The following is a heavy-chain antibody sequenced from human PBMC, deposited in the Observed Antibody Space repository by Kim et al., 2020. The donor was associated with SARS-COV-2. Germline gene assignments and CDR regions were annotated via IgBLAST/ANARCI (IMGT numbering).Heavy chain of an antibody. V-gene: IGHV4-59*01. CDR3: ARGDYSIYYYYYYMDV. CDR1: GGSISSYY. Sequence: SETLSLTCTVSGGSISSYYWSWIRQPPGKGLEWIGYIYYSGSTNYNPSLKSRVTISVDTSKNQFSLKLSSVTAADTAVYYCARGDYSIYYYYYYMDVWGKGTTVTVSS. D-gene: IGHD4-4*01. CDR2: IYYSGST. J-gene: IGHJ6*03.